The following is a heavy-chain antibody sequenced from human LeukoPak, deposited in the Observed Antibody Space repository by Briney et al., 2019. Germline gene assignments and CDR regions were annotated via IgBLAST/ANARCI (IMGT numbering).Heavy chain of an antibody. J-gene: IGHJ3*02. V-gene: IGHV3-23*01. CDR2: ISGSGGRT. D-gene: IGHD3-10*01. Sequence: GGSLRLSCAASGFTFSSYSMNWVRQAPGKGLEWVSGISGSGGRTHYADSVKGRFTISRDNSKNTLYLQMNSLRAEDTAVYYCAATYGSGSRGDAFDIWGQGTMVTVSS. CDR1: GFTFSSYS. CDR3: AATYGSGSRGDAFDI.